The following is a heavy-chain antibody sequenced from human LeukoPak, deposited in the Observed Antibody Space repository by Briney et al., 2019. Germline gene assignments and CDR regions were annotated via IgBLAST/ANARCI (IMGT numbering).Heavy chain of an antibody. Sequence: PGGSLRLSCAASGFTFSSYNMNWVRQAPGKGLEWVSSISSSSGYIYYADSVMGRFTISRDNAKNSLYLQMNSLRAEDTAVYYCARRAGAYSHPYDYWGQGTLVTVSS. J-gene: IGHJ4*02. D-gene: IGHD4/OR15-4a*01. V-gene: IGHV3-21*01. CDR3: ARRAGAYSHPYDY. CDR2: ISSSSGYI. CDR1: GFTFSSYN.